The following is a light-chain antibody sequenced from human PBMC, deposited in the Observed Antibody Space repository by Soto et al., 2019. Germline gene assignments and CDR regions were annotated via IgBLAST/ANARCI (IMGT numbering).Light chain of an antibody. CDR3: QQRRGYPIT. Sequence: DIQLTQSPSFLSASVGDRITITCRASQGISSGLAWYQQKPGKAPKLLIHTASTLQSGVPSRFSGSGSGTAFTLAISSLQPEDLATDYCQQRRGYPITFGQGTRLEIK. J-gene: IGKJ5*01. CDR1: QGISSG. CDR2: TAS. V-gene: IGKV1-9*01.